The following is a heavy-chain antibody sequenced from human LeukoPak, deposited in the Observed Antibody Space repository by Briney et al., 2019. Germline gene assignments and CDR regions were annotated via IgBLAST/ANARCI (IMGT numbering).Heavy chain of an antibody. CDR3: ARGMRSGYYDSSGYYPILYYFDY. D-gene: IGHD3-22*01. CDR2: MSPTNGDT. V-gene: IGHV1-8*03. J-gene: IGHJ4*02. CDR1: GYTFSNYD. Sequence: GASVKVSCKASGYTFSNYDINWMRQATGQGLEWMAWMSPTNGDTGYAQKFQGRVTLTRDTSMSTAYMELTSLTSEDTAMYYCARGMRSGYYDSSGYYPILYYFDYWGQGSLVTVSS.